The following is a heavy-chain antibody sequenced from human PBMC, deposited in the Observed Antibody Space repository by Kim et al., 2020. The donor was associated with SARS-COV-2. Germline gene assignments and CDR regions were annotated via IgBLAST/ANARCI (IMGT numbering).Heavy chain of an antibody. CDR2: INPSGGST. CDR1: GYTFTSYY. CDR3: ARDGRDTAMAYYYYYGMDV. J-gene: IGHJ6*02. D-gene: IGHD5-18*01. Sequence: ASVKVSCKASGYTFTSYYMHWVRQAPGQGLEWMGIINPSGGSTSYAQKFQGRVTMTRDTSTSTVYMELSSLRSEDTAVYYCARDGRDTAMAYYYYYGMDVWGQGTTVTVSS. V-gene: IGHV1-46*01.